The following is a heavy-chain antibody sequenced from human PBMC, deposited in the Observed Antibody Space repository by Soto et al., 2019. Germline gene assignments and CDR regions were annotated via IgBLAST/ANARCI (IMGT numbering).Heavy chain of an antibody. CDR1: GFTFGDYA. Sequence: GGSLRLSCTASGFTFGDYAMSWFRQAPGKGLEWVGFIRSKAYGGTTEYAASVKGRFTISRDDSKSIAYLQMNSLKTEDTAVYYCTRDEPIWNYGPKENWFDPWGQGTLVTVSS. D-gene: IGHD1-7*01. CDR3: TRDEPIWNYGPKENWFDP. CDR2: IRSKAYGGTT. J-gene: IGHJ5*02. V-gene: IGHV3-49*03.